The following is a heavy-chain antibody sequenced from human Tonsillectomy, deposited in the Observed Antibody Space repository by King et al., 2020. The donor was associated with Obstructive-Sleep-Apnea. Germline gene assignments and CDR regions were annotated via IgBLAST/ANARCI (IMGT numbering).Heavy chain of an antibody. CDR3: ARVGMVRGANWYFDL. CDR1: GYTFTIYA. Sequence: QFQLAQSGAEVKKPGASVKVSCKASGYTFTIYAMHWVRQAPGQRLEWMGWINAGNGNTKYSQTFQGRVTITRDTSASTAYMELGSLRSEDTAVYYCARVGMVRGANWYFDLWGRGTLVTVSS. D-gene: IGHD3-10*01. J-gene: IGHJ2*01. CDR2: INAGNGNT. V-gene: IGHV1-3*01.